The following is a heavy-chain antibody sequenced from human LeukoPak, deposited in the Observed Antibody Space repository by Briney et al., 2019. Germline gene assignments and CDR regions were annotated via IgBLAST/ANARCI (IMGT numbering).Heavy chain of an antibody. D-gene: IGHD4-17*01. CDR3: AKDRGYGDYTRVDDAFDI. CDR1: GFTFSSYA. J-gene: IGHJ3*02. CDR2: ISGSGGST. Sequence: PGGSLRLSCAASGFTFSSYAMSWVRQAPGKGLEWVSAISGSGGSTYYADSVKGRFTISRDNSKNTLYLQMNSLRAEDTAVYYCAKDRGYGDYTRVDDAFDIWGQGTMVTVSS. V-gene: IGHV3-23*01.